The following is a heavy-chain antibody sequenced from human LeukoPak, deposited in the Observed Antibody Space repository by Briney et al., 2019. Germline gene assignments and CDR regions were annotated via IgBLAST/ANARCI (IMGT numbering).Heavy chain of an antibody. CDR3: ARAGGQAAGALWEAFDI. CDR1: GFTVSSNY. J-gene: IGHJ3*02. Sequence: GGSLRLSCAASGFTVSSNYMSWVRQAPGKGLEWVSVIYSGGSTYYADSVKGRFTISRDNSKNTLYLQMNSLRAEDTAVYYCARAGGQAAGALWEAFDIWGQGTMVTVSS. V-gene: IGHV3-53*01. D-gene: IGHD6-13*01. CDR2: IYSGGST.